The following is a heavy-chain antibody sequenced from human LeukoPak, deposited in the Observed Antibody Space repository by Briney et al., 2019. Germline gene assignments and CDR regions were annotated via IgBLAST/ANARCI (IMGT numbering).Heavy chain of an antibody. CDR3: AKDIDVWGSYRYHTGIDY. CDR2: INWDGGST. CDR1: GFTFDDYA. D-gene: IGHD3-16*02. Sequence: GGSLRLSCAASGFTFDDYAMPWVRQAPGKGPEWVSLINWDGGSTFYADSVKGRFTISRDNSKNSLYLQMNTLKAEDTALYYCAKDIDVWGSYRYHTGIDYWGQGTLVTVSS. J-gene: IGHJ4*02. V-gene: IGHV3-43D*03.